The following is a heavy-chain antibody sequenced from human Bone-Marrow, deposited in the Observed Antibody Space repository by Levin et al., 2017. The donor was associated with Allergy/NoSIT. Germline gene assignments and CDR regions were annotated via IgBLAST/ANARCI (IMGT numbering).Heavy chain of an antibody. D-gene: IGHD2-21*02. J-gene: IGHJ3*02. V-gene: IGHV3-33*01. Sequence: GESLKISCAASGFTFSSYGMHWVRQAPGKGLEWVAVIWYDGSNKYYADSVKGRFTISRDNSKNTLYLQMNSLRAEDTAVYYCARETLVTAGAFDIWGQGTMVTVSS. CDR1: GFTFSSYG. CDR2: IWYDGSNK. CDR3: ARETLVTAGAFDI.